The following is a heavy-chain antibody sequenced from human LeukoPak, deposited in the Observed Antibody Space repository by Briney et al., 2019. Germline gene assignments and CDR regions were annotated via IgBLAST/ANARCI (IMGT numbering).Heavy chain of an antibody. D-gene: IGHD3-3*01. CDR3: ARDLCYDFWSGCLPFDY. Sequence: QTGGSLRLSCAASGFTFSSYEMNWVRQAPGKGLEWVSYISSSGSTIYYADSVKGRFTTSRDNAKNSLYLQMNSLRAEDTAVYYCARDLCYDFWSGCLPFDYWGQGTLATVSS. CDR1: GFTFSSYE. J-gene: IGHJ4*02. CDR2: ISSSGSTI. V-gene: IGHV3-48*03.